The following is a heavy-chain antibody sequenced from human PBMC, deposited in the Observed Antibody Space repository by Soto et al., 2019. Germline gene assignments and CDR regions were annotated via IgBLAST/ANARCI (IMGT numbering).Heavy chain of an antibody. Sequence: SETLSLTCTVSGGSISSSSYYWGWIRQPPGKGLEWIGSIYYSGSTYYNPSLKSRVTISVDTSKNQISLKLSSVTAADTAVYYCARLASSGWYSRGRFFYGMDVWGQGTTVTVSS. J-gene: IGHJ6*02. CDR3: ARLASSGWYSRGRFFYGMDV. V-gene: IGHV4-39*01. CDR1: GGSISSSSYY. D-gene: IGHD6-19*01. CDR2: IYYSGST.